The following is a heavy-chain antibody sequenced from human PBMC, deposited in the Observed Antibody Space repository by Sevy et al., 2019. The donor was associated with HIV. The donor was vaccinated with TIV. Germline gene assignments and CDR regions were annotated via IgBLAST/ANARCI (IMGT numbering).Heavy chain of an antibody. CDR2: MSSSSSTI. J-gene: IGHJ4*02. Sequence: GGSLRLSCAASGFTFSSYSMNWVRQAPGKGLEWVSYMSSSSSTIYYADSVKGRFTISRDNAKNSLYLQMNSLRDEDTVVYYCARAIVGATSSDYWGQGTLVTVSS. V-gene: IGHV3-48*02. D-gene: IGHD1-26*01. CDR3: ARAIVGATSSDY. CDR1: GFTFSSYS.